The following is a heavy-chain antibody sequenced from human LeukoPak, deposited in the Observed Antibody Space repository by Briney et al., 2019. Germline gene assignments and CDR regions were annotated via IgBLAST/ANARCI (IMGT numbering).Heavy chain of an antibody. CDR2: IYYSGST. CDR3: ARHIFSGGYCTTTSCNSLDC. J-gene: IGHJ4*02. V-gene: IGHV4-59*08. Sequence: PSETLSLTCTVSGGSINNYYWSWIRQPPGKGLEWIGYIYYSGSTNYNPSLKSRVTISLDTSKKQFSLKVTSVTAADTAVYYCARHIFSGGYCTTTSCNSLDCWGQGTLVTVSS. D-gene: IGHD2-2*01. CDR1: GGSINNYY.